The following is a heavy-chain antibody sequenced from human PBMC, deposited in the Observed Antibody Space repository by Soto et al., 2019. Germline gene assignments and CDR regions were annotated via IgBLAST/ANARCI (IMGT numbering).Heavy chain of an antibody. D-gene: IGHD3-10*01. CDR1: GGSVSGVSYY. CDR3: ARIGDPTYGNWYFDL. V-gene: IGHV4-61*01. CDR2: IYYSGST. J-gene: IGHJ2*01. Sequence: QVQLQESGPGLVKPSETLSLTCTVSGGSVSGVSYYWSWIRQPPGKGLECIGYIYYSGSTNYNPSLKSRVTISVDTSKNQFSLKLTSVTAADTAVYYCARIGDPTYGNWYFDLWGRGTLITVSS.